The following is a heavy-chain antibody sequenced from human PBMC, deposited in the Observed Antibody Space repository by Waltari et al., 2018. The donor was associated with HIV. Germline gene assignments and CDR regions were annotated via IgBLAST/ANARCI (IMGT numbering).Heavy chain of an antibody. V-gene: IGHV1-18*01. CDR1: GYTFTRYG. J-gene: IGHJ1*01. CDR2: ISAYNGNT. Sequence: VQSDREMKPPGASVKVSCQPNGYTFTRYGISWLRLAPGQGFEWVGWISAYNGNTNYAQKFRGRVTLTTDTSTSTAYMELRGLRHEDTAIYYCARDKGASDTYKAEYFQHWGRGTLVSVSA. D-gene: IGHD1-20*01. CDR3: ARDKGASDTYKAEYFQH.